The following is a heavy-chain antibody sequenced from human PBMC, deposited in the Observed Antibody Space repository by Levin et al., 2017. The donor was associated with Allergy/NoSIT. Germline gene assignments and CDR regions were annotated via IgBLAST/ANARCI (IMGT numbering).Heavy chain of an antibody. V-gene: IGHV1-2*02. CDR3: ARARPLNYYGMDV. J-gene: IGHJ6*02. CDR2: INPNSGGT. CDR1: GYTFTGYY. D-gene: IGHD6-6*01. Sequence: ASVKVSCKASGYTFTGYYMHWVRQAPGQGLEWMGWINPNSGGTNYAQKFQGRVTMTRDTSISTAYMELSRLRSDDTAVYYCARARPLNYYGMDVWGQGTTVTVSS.